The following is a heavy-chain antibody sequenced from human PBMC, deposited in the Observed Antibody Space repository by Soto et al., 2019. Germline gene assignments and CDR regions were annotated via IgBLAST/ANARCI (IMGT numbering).Heavy chain of an antibody. CDR1: GGSFSGYY. CDR2: INHSGGT. D-gene: IGHD4-17*01. J-gene: IGHJ4*02. V-gene: IGHV4-34*01. Sequence: SETLSLTCAVYGGSFSGYYWSWIRQPPGKGLEWIGEINHSGGTNYNPSLKSRVTISVDTSKNQFSLKLSSVTAADTAVYYCARVVNYGDYFEEGGYFDYWGQGTLVTVLL. CDR3: ARVVNYGDYFEEGGYFDY.